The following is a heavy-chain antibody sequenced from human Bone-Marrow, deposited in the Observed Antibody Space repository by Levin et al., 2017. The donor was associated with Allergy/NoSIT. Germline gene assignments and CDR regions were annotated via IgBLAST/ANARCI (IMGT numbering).Heavy chain of an antibody. CDR1: GFTFPNFW. CDR2: IKPDGTGA. V-gene: IGHV3-74*01. Sequence: QASETLSLTCAASGFTFPNFWMHWVRQVPGKGLMHISVIKPDGTGANYADSVKGRFTISRDNSKNTLFLQMNSLRAEDTALYYCTNGLTGEASWGRGTLVTVSS. J-gene: IGHJ5*02. D-gene: IGHD7-27*01. CDR3: TNGLTGEAS.